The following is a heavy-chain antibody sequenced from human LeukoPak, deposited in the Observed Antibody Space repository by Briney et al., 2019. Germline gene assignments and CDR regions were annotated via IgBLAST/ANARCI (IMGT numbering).Heavy chain of an antibody. CDR3: ARDSGYSGYDSWFDP. Sequence: GASVKVSCKASGYTFTAYYMHWVRQAPGQGLEWMGWINPNSGGTNYAQKFQGRVTMTRDTSISTAYVELSRLRSDDTAVYYCARDSGYSGYDSWFDPWGQGTLVTVSS. D-gene: IGHD5-12*01. CDR1: GYTFTAYY. CDR2: INPNSGGT. V-gene: IGHV1-2*02. J-gene: IGHJ5*02.